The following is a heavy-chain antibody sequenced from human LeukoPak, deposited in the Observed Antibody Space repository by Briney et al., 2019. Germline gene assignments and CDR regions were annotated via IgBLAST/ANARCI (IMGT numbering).Heavy chain of an antibody. V-gene: IGHV3-23*01. CDR2: ISGSGGST. J-gene: IGHJ4*02. CDR3: AKTVCSSTNCSRYYFDY. D-gene: IGHD2-2*01. CDR1: GFTFSSYG. Sequence: GGSLRLSCAASGFTFSSYGMSWVRQAPGKGLEWVSAISGSGGSTYYADSVKGRFTISRDNSKNTLYLQMNSLRAEDTAVYYCAKTVCSSTNCSRYYFDYWGQGTLVTVSS.